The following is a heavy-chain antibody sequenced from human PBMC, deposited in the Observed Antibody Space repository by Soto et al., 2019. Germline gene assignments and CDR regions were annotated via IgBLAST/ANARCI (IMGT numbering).Heavy chain of an antibody. V-gene: IGHV4-59*08. CDR1: GGSISSYY. CDR3: AGQYSFGSYGMDV. D-gene: IGHD5-18*01. J-gene: IGHJ6*02. CDR2: IYYSGST. Sequence: ETLSLTCTVSGGSISSYYWSWIRQPPVKGLEWIGYIYYSGSTNYNPSLKSRVTISVDTSKNQFSLKLSSVTAADTAVYYCAGQYSFGSYGMDVWGQGTTVTVSS.